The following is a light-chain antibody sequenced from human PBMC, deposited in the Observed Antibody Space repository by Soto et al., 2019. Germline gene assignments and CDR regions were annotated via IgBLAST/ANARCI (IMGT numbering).Light chain of an antibody. Sequence: EIVITQSPATLSVSPGERATLSCRASQSVTTNLAWYQQKPGQAPRLLIYGASIRATGIPARFSGSGSGTEFTLTISSLQSEDFAVYYCQQYNDWPPWTFGQGTKLEIK. CDR3: QQYNDWPPWT. J-gene: IGKJ2*02. V-gene: IGKV3-15*01. CDR1: QSVTTN. CDR2: GAS.